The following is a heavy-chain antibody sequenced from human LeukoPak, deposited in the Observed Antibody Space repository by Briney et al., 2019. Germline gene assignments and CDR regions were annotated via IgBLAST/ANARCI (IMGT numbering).Heavy chain of an antibody. CDR1: GGSFSGYY. V-gene: IGHV4-34*01. D-gene: IGHD3-9*01. CDR3: ARGGRYFDFRRYNWFAP. J-gene: IGHJ5*02. CDR2: INHSGST. Sequence: PSETLSLTCAVYGGSFSGYYWSWIRQPPGKGLEWIGEINHSGSTNYNPSLKSRVTISVDTSKNQFSLKLSSVTAADTAVYYCARGGRYFDFRRYNWFAPWGEGTLVTVSS.